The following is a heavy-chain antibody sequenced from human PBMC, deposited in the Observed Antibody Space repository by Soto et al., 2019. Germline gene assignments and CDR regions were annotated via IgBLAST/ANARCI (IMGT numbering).Heavy chain of an antibody. D-gene: IGHD4-17*01. V-gene: IGHV1-3*01. J-gene: IGHJ6*02. CDR3: ARITTTVTHYYGMDV. CDR1: GYTFTSYA. CDR2: INAGNGNT. Sequence: GASVKVSCKASGYTFTSYAMHWVRQAPGQRLEWMGWINAGNGNTKYSQKFQGRVTITRDTSASTAYMELSSLRSEDTAVYYCARITTTVTHYYGMDVWGQGTTVTVSS.